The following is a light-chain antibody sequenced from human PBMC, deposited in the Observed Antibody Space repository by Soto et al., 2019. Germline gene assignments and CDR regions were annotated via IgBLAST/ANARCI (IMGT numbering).Light chain of an antibody. CDR1: SSDVGSYHL. CDR2: EGS. Sequence: QSALTQPASVSGSHGQSITISCTGTSSDVGSYHLVSWYQQHPGKAPKLMIYEGSKRPSGISNRFSGSKSGNTASLTISGLQAEDEADYYCCSYAGSSTFVFGTGTKLTVL. V-gene: IGLV2-23*01. J-gene: IGLJ1*01. CDR3: CSYAGSSTFV.